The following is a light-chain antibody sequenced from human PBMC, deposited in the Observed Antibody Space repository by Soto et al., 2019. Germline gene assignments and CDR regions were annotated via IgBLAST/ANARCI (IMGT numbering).Light chain of an antibody. CDR1: QRISTD. Sequence: EIVMTQSPATLSVSPGDSATLSCRASQRISTDLAWYQQKPGQPPRLVIYATATRATGIPPRFSGDGSGTEFTLTISGLQSEDFALYFCQQYYNWPLTFGQGTKVDIK. J-gene: IGKJ1*01. CDR2: ATA. V-gene: IGKV3D-15*01. CDR3: QQYYNWPLT.